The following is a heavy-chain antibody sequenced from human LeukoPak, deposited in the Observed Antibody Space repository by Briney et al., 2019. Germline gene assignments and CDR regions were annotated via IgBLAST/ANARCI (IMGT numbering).Heavy chain of an antibody. Sequence: GGSLRLSCAASGFSFSSYGMSWVRQAPGKGLEWVSVFYSGGSTRYADSVKGRFTISRDNSKNTLYLQLNSLRAEDTAVYFCASSSWSSEYFHYWGQGTLVTVSS. D-gene: IGHD6-13*01. CDR3: ASSSWSSEYFHY. J-gene: IGHJ1*01. V-gene: IGHV3-66*01. CDR1: GFSFSSYG. CDR2: FYSGGST.